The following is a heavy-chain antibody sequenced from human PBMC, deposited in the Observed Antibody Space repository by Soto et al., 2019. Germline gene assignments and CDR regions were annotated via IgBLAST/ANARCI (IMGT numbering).Heavy chain of an antibody. J-gene: IGHJ5*02. D-gene: IGHD3-22*01. CDR2: INHSGST. V-gene: IGHV4-34*01. Sequence: SETLSLTCAVYGGSFSGYYWSWIRQPPGKGLEWIGEINHSGSTNYNPSLKSRVTISVDTSKNQFSLKLSSVTAADTAVYYCAREYYYDSSGYTNWFDPWGQGTLVNVSS. CDR1: GGSFSGYY. CDR3: AREYYYDSSGYTNWFDP.